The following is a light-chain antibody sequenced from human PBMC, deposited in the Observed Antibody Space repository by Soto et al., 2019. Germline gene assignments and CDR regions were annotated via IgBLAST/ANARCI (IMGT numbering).Light chain of an antibody. Sequence: EFVLTQSPGTLSLSPGERATLSCRASQRVSISYLAWYQQKPGQAPRLLIYGASNRAGGIPDRFSGSGSGTAFTLTISTLEPEDFAVYYCQQFVSSPPRYTFGQGTKLEI. J-gene: IGKJ2*01. CDR2: GAS. CDR1: QRVSISY. V-gene: IGKV3-20*01. CDR3: QQFVSSPPRYT.